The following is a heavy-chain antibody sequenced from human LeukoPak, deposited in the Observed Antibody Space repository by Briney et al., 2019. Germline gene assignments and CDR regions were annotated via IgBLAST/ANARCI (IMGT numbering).Heavy chain of an antibody. CDR1: GFTFSNAW. V-gene: IGHV3-15*01. Sequence: GGSLRLSCAASGFTFSNAWMSWVRQAPGKGLEWVGRIKSKTDGGTTDYAAPVKGRFTISRDDSKNTLYLQMNSLKTEDTAVYYCTTSQFYGDYYYYMDVWGKGTTVTVSS. J-gene: IGHJ6*03. CDR2: IKSKTDGGTT. D-gene: IGHD4-17*01. CDR3: TTSQFYGDYYYYMDV.